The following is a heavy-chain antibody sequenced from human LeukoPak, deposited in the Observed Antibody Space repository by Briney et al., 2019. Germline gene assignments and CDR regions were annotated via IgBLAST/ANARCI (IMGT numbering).Heavy chain of an antibody. CDR2: ISSSSSYI. D-gene: IGHD6-13*01. V-gene: IGHV3-21*06. Sequence: GGSLRLSCTASGFTFSSYSMNWVRQAPGKGLEWVSSISSSSSYIYYADSVKGRFTISRDNAKNSLYLQMNSLRAEDTAVYYCAKKIAAAGTVYDAFDIWGQGTMVTVSS. CDR3: AKKIAAAGTVYDAFDI. J-gene: IGHJ3*02. CDR1: GFTFSSYS.